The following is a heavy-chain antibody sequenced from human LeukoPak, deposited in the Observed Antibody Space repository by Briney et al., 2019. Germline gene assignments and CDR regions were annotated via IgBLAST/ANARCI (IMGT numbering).Heavy chain of an antibody. J-gene: IGHJ6*02. CDR2: IYSSGST. CDR1: GGSISSSYYY. CDR3: ARGLCDFWSGYLYYYGMDV. D-gene: IGHD3-3*01. V-gene: IGHV4-39*01. Sequence: SETLSLTCTVSGGSISSSYYYWGWIRQPPGKGLEWIGSIYSSGSTYYNPSLKSRVTISVDTSKNQFSLKLTSVTAADTAVYYCARGLCDFWSGYLYYYGMDVWGQGTTVTVSS.